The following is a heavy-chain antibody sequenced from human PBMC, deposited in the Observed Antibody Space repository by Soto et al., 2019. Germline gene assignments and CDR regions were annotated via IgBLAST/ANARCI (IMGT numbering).Heavy chain of an antibody. V-gene: IGHV1-69*01. CDR1: GGTFSSYA. J-gene: IGHJ4*02. CDR3: ARDGPTYYYDSSGPISGSRFDY. CDR2: IIPIFGTA. D-gene: IGHD3-22*01. Sequence: QVQLVQSGAEVKKPGSSVKVSCKASGGTFSSYAISWVRQAPGQGLEWMGGIIPIFGTANCAQKFQGRVTITADESTSTAYMELSSLRSEDTAVYYCARDGPTYYYDSSGPISGSRFDYWGQGTLVTVSS.